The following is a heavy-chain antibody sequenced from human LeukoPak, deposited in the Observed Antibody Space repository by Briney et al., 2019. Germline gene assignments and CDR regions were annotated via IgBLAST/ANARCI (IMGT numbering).Heavy chain of an antibody. V-gene: IGHV3-23*01. Sequence: QAGGSLRLSCAASGFTFSSYAMSWVRQAPGKGLEWVSAISGSGGSTYYADSVKGRFTISRDNSKNTLYLQMNSLRAEDTAVYYCAKDLRRNWEVVVAGEFDPWGQGTLVTVSS. CDR3: AKDLRRNWEVVVAGEFDP. J-gene: IGHJ5*02. D-gene: IGHD2-15*01. CDR2: ISGSGGST. CDR1: GFTFSSYA.